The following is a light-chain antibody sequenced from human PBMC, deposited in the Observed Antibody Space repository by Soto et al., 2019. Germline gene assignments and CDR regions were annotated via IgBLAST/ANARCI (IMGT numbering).Light chain of an antibody. V-gene: IGKV1-5*01. CDR2: DAS. Sequence: DIQMTQSPSTLSASVGDRVTITCRASQTIRKWLAWYQQKPGKAPNLLIYDASNLESGVPSRFSGSGSGTEFTLTISGLQPDDFATYYCQQYNGYPWTFGQGTKVDIK. CDR1: QTIRKW. J-gene: IGKJ1*01. CDR3: QQYNGYPWT.